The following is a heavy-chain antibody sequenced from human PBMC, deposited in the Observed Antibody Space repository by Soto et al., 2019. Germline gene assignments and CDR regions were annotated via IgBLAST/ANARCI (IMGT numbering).Heavy chain of an antibody. CDR1: GCSISSYY. J-gene: IGHJ4*02. CDR2: IYYSGST. Sequence: QVQLQESGPGLVKPSETLSLPCTVSGCSISSYYWSWIRQPPGKGLEWIGYIYYSGSTNYNPSLKSRVTISVDTSKNQSSLKLSSVTAADTAVEYCARVRGYSYGYGSFDYWGQGTLVTVSS. D-gene: IGHD5-18*01. CDR3: ARVRGYSYGYGSFDY. V-gene: IGHV4-59*01.